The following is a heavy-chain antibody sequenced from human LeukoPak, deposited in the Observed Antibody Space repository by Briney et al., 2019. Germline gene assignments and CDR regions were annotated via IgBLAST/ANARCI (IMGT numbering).Heavy chain of an antibody. J-gene: IGHJ4*02. D-gene: IGHD3-22*01. Sequence: SETLSLTCTVSGGSISTYYWSWIRQPPGKGLEWIGYIYYSGSTNYNPSLKSRVTISLDTSKNQFSLKLNSVTAADTAVYHCARSFSPNYYDLLDYWGQGTLVTVSS. CDR2: IYYSGST. CDR1: GGSISTYY. CDR3: ARSFSPNYYDLLDY. V-gene: IGHV4-59*01.